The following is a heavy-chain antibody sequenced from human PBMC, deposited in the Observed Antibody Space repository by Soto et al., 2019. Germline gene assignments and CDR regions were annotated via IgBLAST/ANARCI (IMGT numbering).Heavy chain of an antibody. Sequence: GGSLRLSCAASGFTFSSYAMHWVRQAPGKGLEWVAVISYDGSNKYYADSVKGRFTISRDNSKNTLYLQMNSLRAEDTAGYYCAGDFGGYCSGGSCYSGAYYYYGMDVWGQGTTVTVSS. CDR3: AGDFGGYCSGGSCYSGAYYYYGMDV. CDR2: ISYDGSNK. V-gene: IGHV3-30-3*01. CDR1: GFTFSSYA. D-gene: IGHD2-15*01. J-gene: IGHJ6*02.